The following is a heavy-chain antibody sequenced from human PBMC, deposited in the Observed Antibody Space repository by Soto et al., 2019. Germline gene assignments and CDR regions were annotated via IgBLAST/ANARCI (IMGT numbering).Heavy chain of an antibody. Sequence: SPTLALPCAISGDSVSSNSAAWNWIRQSTARDLEWLGRTYYRSKWYNDYGGAGKSRISINPDRSKKQGAMQLKSGNPDDTAGDYCVRDSAPRSGRCCLDWRQGSPVTVSS. V-gene: IGHV6-1*01. CDR3: VRDSAPRSGRCCLD. J-gene: IGHJ4*02. CDR1: GDSVSSNSAA. CDR2: TYYRSKWYN. D-gene: IGHD3-3*01.